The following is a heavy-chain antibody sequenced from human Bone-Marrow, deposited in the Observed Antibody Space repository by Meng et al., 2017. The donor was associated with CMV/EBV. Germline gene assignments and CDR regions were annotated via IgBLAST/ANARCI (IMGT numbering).Heavy chain of an antibody. Sequence: GESLKISCAASEFTFSDYYMSWIRQAPGKGLEWVSYISSSGSTIYYADSVKGRFTISRDNAKNTLYLQMNSLRAEDTAVYYCARESYYYDSSGYFRGFDPWGQGTLVTVSS. D-gene: IGHD3-22*01. J-gene: IGHJ5*02. CDR1: EFTFSDYY. V-gene: IGHV3-11*04. CDR3: ARESYYYDSSGYFRGFDP. CDR2: ISSSGSTI.